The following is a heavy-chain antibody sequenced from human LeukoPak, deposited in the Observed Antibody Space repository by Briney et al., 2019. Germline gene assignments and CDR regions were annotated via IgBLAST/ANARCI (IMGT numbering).Heavy chain of an antibody. D-gene: IGHD2-2*01. CDR3: ERDPASTYQFGS. Sequence: PGGSLRLSCAASGFTFNIYTMNWVRHAPGKGLEWVAYVSSNSSTKYYVDSVKGRFTISRDNAKNSLYLQMTSLRDEDTAVYYCERDPASTYQFGSWGQGTLVTVSS. CDR2: VSSNSSTK. CDR1: GFTFNIYT. J-gene: IGHJ4*02. V-gene: IGHV3-48*02.